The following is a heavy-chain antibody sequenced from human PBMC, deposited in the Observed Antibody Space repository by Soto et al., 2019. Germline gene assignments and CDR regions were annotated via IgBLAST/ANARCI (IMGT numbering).Heavy chain of an antibody. CDR1: GFTFSDYP. CDR2: IRTISSAI. CDR3: ARETPSFDS. V-gene: IGHV3-48*02. D-gene: IGHD2-15*01. Sequence: VGSLRLSCAASGFTFSDYPMNWVRQAPGKGLEWVSSIRTISSAIYFADSVRGRFTISRDNARNSLYLQMTSLRDEDTAVYYCARETPSFDSWGQGTLVTVSS. J-gene: IGHJ4*02.